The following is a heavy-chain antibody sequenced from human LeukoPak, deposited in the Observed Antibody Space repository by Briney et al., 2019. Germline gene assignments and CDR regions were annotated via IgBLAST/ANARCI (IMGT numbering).Heavy chain of an antibody. V-gene: IGHV1-2*02. J-gene: IGHJ5*02. D-gene: IGHD3-10*01. CDR2: INPNSGGT. CDR1: GYTFTGYY. CDR3: ARLSDYYGSGSFGNTFDP. Sequence: GASVKVSCKASGYTFTGYYMHWVRQAPGQGLEWMGWINPNSGGTNYAQKFQGRVTMTRDTSISTAYMELSRLRSDDTAVYYCARLSDYYGSGSFGNTFDPWGQGTLVTVSS.